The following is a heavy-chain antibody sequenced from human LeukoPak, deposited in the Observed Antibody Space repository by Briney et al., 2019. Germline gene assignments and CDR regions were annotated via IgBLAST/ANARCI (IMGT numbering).Heavy chain of an antibody. D-gene: IGHD1-1*01. CDR1: GFTFKSHW. CDR2: LSTDSTRE. CDR3: ARGERRGPLDY. Sequence: PGGSLRRSCAASGFTFKSHWMHWVRQSPGKGLVWVSRLSTDSTRENYADSVKGRFTVSRDNAKNTLYLQLNSLRVDDTAVYYCARGERRGPLDYWGQGPLATVSS. J-gene: IGHJ4*02. V-gene: IGHV3-74*01.